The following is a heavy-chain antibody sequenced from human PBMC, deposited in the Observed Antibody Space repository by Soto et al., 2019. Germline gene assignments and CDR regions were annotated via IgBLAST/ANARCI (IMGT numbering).Heavy chain of an antibody. CDR2: IRGSGGDT. V-gene: IGHV3-23*01. CDR1: GFSFSFCA. Sequence: EVQLLESGGGLVQPGGSLRLSCAASGFSFSFCAMSWVRQAPGKGLEWVSSIRGSGGDTYYADSVRGRFTISRDNSKNTLYLQMTSLRVEDTAVYYCVKAHSASSYYFDYWGQGTLVTVSS. J-gene: IGHJ4*02. D-gene: IGHD1-26*01. CDR3: VKAHSASSYYFDY.